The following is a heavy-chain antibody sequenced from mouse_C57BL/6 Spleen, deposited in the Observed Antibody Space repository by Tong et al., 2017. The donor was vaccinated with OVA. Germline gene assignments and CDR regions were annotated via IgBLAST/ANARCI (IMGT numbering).Heavy chain of an antibody. CDR3: ARQGPTGAAY. V-gene: IGHV5-17*01. CDR2: ISSGSSTI. Sequence: EVQLQESGGGLVKPGGSLKLSCAASGFTFSDYGMHWVRQAPEKGLEWVAYISSGSSTIYYADTVKGRFTISRDNAKNTLFLQMTSLRSEDTAMYYCARQGPTGAAYWGQGTTLTVSS. J-gene: IGHJ2*01. CDR1: GFTFSDYG. D-gene: IGHD1-1*01.